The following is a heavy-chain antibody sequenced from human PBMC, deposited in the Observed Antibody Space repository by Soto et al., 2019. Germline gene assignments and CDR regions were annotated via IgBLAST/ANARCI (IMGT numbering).Heavy chain of an antibody. CDR1: GGSISSYY. CDR2: IYYSEST. D-gene: IGHD2-2*01. CDR3: ARDLCSSTSCHRGHNWFDP. J-gene: IGHJ5*02. Sequence: SETLSLTCTVSGGSISSYYWSWIRQPPGKGLEWIGYIYYSESTNYNPSLKSRVTISVDTSKNQFSLKLSSVTAADTAVYYCARDLCSSTSCHRGHNWFDPWGQGTLVTVSS. V-gene: IGHV4-59*01.